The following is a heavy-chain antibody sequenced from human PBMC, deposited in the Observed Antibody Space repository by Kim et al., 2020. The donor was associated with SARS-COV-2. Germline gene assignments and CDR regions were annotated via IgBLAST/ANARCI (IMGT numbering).Heavy chain of an antibody. CDR1: GFTFSSYA. J-gene: IGHJ1*01. V-gene: IGHV3-23*01. Sequence: GGSLRLSCAASGFTFSSYAMSWVRQAPGKGLEWVSAISGSGGSTYYADSVKGRFTISRDNSKNTLYLQMNSLRAEDTAVYYCAKDGGYCSSTSCYKYFQHWGQGTLVTVSS. CDR2: ISGSGGST. D-gene: IGHD2-2*02. CDR3: AKDGGYCSSTSCYKYFQH.